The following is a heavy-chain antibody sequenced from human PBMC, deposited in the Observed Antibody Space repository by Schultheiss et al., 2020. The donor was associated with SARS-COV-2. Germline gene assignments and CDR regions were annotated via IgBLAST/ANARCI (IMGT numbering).Heavy chain of an antibody. V-gene: IGHV1-69*13. CDR1: GDTFSSYI. Sequence: SVKVSCKASGDTFSSYIISWVRQAPGQGLEWMGGITPIFGTANYAQNFQGRVTITADESTSTAYMELSSLRSEDSAVYYCARGGGITGTNDYWGQGTLVTVSS. CDR2: ITPIFGTA. D-gene: IGHD1-7*01. CDR3: ARGGGITGTNDY. J-gene: IGHJ4*02.